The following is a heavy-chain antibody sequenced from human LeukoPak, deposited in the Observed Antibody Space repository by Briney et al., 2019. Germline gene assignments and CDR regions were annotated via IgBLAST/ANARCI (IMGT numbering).Heavy chain of an antibody. Sequence: SVKVSCKASGGTFSSYAISWVRQAPGQGLEWMGRIIPILGIANYAQKFQGRVTITADKSTSTAYMELSSLRSEDTAVYYCARETTDGSVILTGYFYSYYGMDVWGQGTTVTVSS. J-gene: IGHJ6*02. CDR1: GGTFSSYA. D-gene: IGHD3-9*01. V-gene: IGHV1-69*04. CDR2: IIPILGIA. CDR3: ARETTDGSVILTGYFYSYYGMDV.